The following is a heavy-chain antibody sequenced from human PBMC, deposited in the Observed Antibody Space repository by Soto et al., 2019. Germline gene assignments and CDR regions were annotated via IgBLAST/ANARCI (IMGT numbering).Heavy chain of an antibody. D-gene: IGHD3-3*01. Sequence: GGSLRLSCAASGFTFSSYAMSWVRQAPGKGLEWVSAISGSGGSTYYADSVKGRFTISRDNSKNTLYLQMNSLRAEDTAVYYCAKDLGDNFWSGYYKHYFDYWGQGTLVTVSS. CDR2: ISGSGGST. J-gene: IGHJ4*02. V-gene: IGHV3-23*01. CDR1: GFTFSSYA. CDR3: AKDLGDNFWSGYYKHYFDY.